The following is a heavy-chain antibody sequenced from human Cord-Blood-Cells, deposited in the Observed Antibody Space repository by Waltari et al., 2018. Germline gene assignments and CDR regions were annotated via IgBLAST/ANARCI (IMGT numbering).Heavy chain of an antibody. CDR3: ARGARIVVVPAAIDY. CDR2: INAGNGNT. Sequence: QVQLVQSGAEVKKPGASVKVSCKASGYTFTSYAMHWVRQAPGQRLEWMGWINAGNGNTKYSQKCQGRVTITRDTSASTAYMELSSLRSEDTAVYYCARGARIVVVPAAIDYWGQGTLVTVSS. V-gene: IGHV1-3*01. CDR1: GYTFTSYA. D-gene: IGHD2-2*02. J-gene: IGHJ4*02.